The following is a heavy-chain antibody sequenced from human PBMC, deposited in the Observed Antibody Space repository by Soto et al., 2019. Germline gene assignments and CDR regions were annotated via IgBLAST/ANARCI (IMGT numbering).Heavy chain of an antibody. CDR3: ARKRYSSGWYYAFDI. CDR1: GFTFSSYS. Sequence: GGSLRLSCAASGFTFSSYSMNWGRQAPGKGLEWVSSISSSSSYIYYADSVKGRFTISRDNAKNSLYLQMNSLRAEDTAVYYCARKRYSSGWYYAFDIWGQGTMVTVSS. CDR2: ISSSSSYI. D-gene: IGHD6-19*01. J-gene: IGHJ3*02. V-gene: IGHV3-21*01.